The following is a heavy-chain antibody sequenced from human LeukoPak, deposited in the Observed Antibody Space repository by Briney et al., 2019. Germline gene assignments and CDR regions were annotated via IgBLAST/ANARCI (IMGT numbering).Heavy chain of an antibody. J-gene: IGHJ4*02. D-gene: IGHD6-19*01. CDR3: AKVKSSGPFDY. V-gene: IGHV3-23*01. Sequence: WVSAISGSGGSTYFANSVKGRFPISRDNSKNTLYLQMNSLRAEDTDVYYCAKVKSSGPFDYWGQGTLVTVSS. CDR2: ISGSGGST.